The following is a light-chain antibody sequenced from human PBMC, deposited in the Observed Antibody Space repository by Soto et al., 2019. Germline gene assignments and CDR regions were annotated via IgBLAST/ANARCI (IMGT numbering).Light chain of an antibody. CDR1: QSVNNY. J-gene: IGKJ1*01. CDR2: DAS. V-gene: IGKV3-11*01. Sequence: EIVLTQSPGTLSLSPGERATLSCRASQSVNNYLAWYQQEPGQSPSLLIYDASNRATGIPARFSGSGSGTDFTLSISSLEPEDFAVYYCQQRYRWPETFGQGTKVDI. CDR3: QQRYRWPET.